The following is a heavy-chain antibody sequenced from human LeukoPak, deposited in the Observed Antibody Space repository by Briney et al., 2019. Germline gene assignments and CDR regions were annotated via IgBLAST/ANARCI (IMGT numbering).Heavy chain of an antibody. V-gene: IGHV1-2*02. CDR2: THPNSGGT. J-gene: IGHJ4*02. CDR3: GRKSASRKTSESDY. Sequence: ASVKLSCKASGYTFTDYYMNWVRQAPGQGLEWMGWTHPNSGGTNYAQKFQGRVTMTRDTSISTAYMELSRLTFDDTAVYYCGRKSASRKTSESDYWGQGTLVTVSS. D-gene: IGHD2-2*01. CDR1: GYTFTDYY.